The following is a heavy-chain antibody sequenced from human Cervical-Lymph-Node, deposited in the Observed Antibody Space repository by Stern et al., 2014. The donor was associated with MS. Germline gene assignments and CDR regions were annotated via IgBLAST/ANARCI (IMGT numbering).Heavy chain of an antibody. D-gene: IGHD5-24*01. CDR2: IYPGDSET. CDR1: GYRFTNNW. J-gene: IGHJ4*02. V-gene: IGHV5-51*03. Sequence: EVQLVESGAEVKKPGESLRISCEVSGYRFTNNWIGWVRQMPGKGLEWMGIIYPGDSETRYSPSFQGQVTTLVDKSNTPASLQWSSLKASDTAIYYCARRGNGYMGIDYWGQGTLVTVSS. CDR3: ARRGNGYMGIDY.